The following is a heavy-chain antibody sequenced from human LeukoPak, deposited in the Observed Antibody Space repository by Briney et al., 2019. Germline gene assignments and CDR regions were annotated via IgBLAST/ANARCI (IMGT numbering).Heavy chain of an antibody. CDR1: GGSISSYY. J-gene: IGHJ4*02. CDR3: ARGPNWWELPYYFDY. V-gene: IGHV4-59*01. CDR2: IYYSGST. D-gene: IGHD1-26*01. Sequence: SETLSLTCTVSGGSISSYYWSWFRQPPGKGLEWIGYIYYSGSTNYNPSLKSRVTISVDTSKNQFSLKLSSVTAADTAVYYCARGPNWWELPYYFDYWGQGTLVTVSS.